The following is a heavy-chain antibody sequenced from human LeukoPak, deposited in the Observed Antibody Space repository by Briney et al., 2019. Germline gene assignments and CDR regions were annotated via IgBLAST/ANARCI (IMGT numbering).Heavy chain of an antibody. CDR1: GYTFTGYY. CDR2: INPNSGGT. Sequence: ASVKVSCKASGYTFTGYYIHWVRQAPGQGLEWMGWINPNSGGTNYAQKFQGRVTMTRDTSISTAYMELSRLRSDDTAVYYCANGESSYYDSSGYYWDWGQGTLVTVSS. V-gene: IGHV1-2*02. J-gene: IGHJ4*02. CDR3: ANGESSYYDSSGYYWD. D-gene: IGHD3-22*01.